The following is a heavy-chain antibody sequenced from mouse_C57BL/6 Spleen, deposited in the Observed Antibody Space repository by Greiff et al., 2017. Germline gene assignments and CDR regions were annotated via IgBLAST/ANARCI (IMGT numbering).Heavy chain of an antibody. CDR2: ISDGGSYT. J-gene: IGHJ1*03. CDR1: GFTFSSYA. V-gene: IGHV5-4*01. CDR3: ARDLGYFDV. Sequence: EVKLQESGGGLVKPGGSLKLSCAASGFTFSSYAMSWVRQTPEKRLEWVATISDGGSYTYYPDNVKGRFTISRDNAKNNLYLQMSHLKSEDTAMYYCARDLGYFDVWGTGTTVTVSS.